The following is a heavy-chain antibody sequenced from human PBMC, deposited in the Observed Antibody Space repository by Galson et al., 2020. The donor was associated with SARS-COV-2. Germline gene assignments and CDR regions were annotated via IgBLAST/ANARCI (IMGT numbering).Heavy chain of an antibody. Sequence: ASVKVSCKVSGYTLTELSMHWVRQAPGKGLEWMGGFDPEDGETIYAQKFQGRVTMTEDTSTDTAYMELSSLRSEDTAVYYCATKFAYCGGDCYSFDYWGQGTLVTVSS. CDR3: ATKFAYCGGDCYSFDY. CDR2: FDPEDGET. J-gene: IGHJ4*02. D-gene: IGHD2-21*02. CDR1: GYTLTELS. V-gene: IGHV1-24*01.